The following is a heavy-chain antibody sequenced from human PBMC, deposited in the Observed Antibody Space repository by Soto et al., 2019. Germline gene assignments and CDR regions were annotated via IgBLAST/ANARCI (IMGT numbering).Heavy chain of an antibody. V-gene: IGHV1-69*01. CDR3: ARTKSDSSGRAYFDY. CDR2: IIPIFGTA. Sequence: QVQLVQSGAEVKKPGSSVKVSCKASGGTFSSYAISWVRQAPGQGLEWMGGIIPIFGTANYAQKFQGRVTITADESTSTAYMELSSLSSEDTAVYYCARTKSDSSGRAYFDYWGQGTMVTVSS. CDR1: GGTFSSYA. D-gene: IGHD3-22*01. J-gene: IGHJ4*02.